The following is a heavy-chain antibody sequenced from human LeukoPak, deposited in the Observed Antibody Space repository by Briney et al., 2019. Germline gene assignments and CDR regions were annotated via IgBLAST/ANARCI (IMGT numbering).Heavy chain of an antibody. V-gene: IGHV3-23*01. J-gene: IGHJ4*02. CDR2: ISGSGVST. Sequence: GGSLRLSCAASGFTFSNYVMSWVRQAPGKGLEWVSSISGSGVSTDYADSVKGRFTISRDNSKNTLFLQMNSLRAEDTAIYSCARKTATQNFDSWGQGTLVTVSS. CDR1: GFTFSNYV. CDR3: ARKTATQNFDS. D-gene: IGHD2-21*02.